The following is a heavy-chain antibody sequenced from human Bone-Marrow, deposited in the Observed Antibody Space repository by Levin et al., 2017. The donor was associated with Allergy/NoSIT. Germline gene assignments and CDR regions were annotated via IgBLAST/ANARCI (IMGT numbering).Heavy chain of an antibody. CDR3: AKIPVVAMGVTVNYFDY. CDR2: ISGSGGDT. J-gene: IGHJ4*02. CDR1: GFTFSNYA. Sequence: GESLKISCAASGFTFSNYAMNWVRQAPGKGLEWVSSISGSGGDTDHSDSVKGRFTISRDNSKNTLYLRMNSLRAADTAVYYWAKIPVVAMGVTVNYFDYWGRGALVTVSS. V-gene: IGHV3-23*01. D-gene: IGHD1-26*01.